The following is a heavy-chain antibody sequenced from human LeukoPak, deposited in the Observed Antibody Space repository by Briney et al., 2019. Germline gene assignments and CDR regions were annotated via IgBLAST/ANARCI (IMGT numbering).Heavy chain of an antibody. Sequence: SVKVSCKASGGTFSSYAISWVRQAPGQGLEWMGGIIPIFGTANYAQKFQGRVTITTDESTSTAYMELSSLRSEDTAVYYCARSPTYSGSYFHFDYWGQGTLVTVSS. CDR1: GGTFSSYA. CDR2: IIPIFGTA. D-gene: IGHD1-26*01. J-gene: IGHJ4*02. V-gene: IGHV1-69*05. CDR3: ARSPTYSGSYFHFDY.